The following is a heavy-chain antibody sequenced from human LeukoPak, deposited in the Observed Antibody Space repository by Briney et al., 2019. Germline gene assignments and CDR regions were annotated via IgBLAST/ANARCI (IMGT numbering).Heavy chain of an antibody. D-gene: IGHD6-13*01. CDR3: ARHGSSWSYYFDY. V-gene: IGHV4-59*08. J-gene: IGHJ4*02. CDR2: IYYSGST. CDR1: GGSISSYC. Sequence: SETLSLTCTVSGGSISSYCWNWIRQPPGKGLEWIGYIYYSGSTNYNPSLKSRVTISVDTSKNQFSLKLSSVTAADTAVYYCARHGSSWSYYFDYWGQGTLVTVSS.